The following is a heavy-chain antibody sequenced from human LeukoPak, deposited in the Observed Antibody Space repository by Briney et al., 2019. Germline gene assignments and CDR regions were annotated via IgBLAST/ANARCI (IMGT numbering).Heavy chain of an antibody. CDR1: GFTFSSYG. D-gene: IGHD6-13*01. V-gene: IGHV3-30*18. Sequence: GGSLRLSCAASGFTFSSYGMHWVRQAPGKGLEWVAVISYDGSNKYYADSVKGRFTISRDNSKNTLYLQMNSLRAEDTAVYYCANHAGIAAAGTDYWGQGTLVTVSS. J-gene: IGHJ4*02. CDR3: ANHAGIAAAGTDY. CDR2: ISYDGSNK.